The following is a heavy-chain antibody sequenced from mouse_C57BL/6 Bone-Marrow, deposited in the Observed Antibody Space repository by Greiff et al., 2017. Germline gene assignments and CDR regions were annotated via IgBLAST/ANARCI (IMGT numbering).Heavy chain of an antibody. Sequence: DVKLVESGGGLVKPGGSLKLSCAASGFTFSSYAMSWVRQTPEKRLEWVATISDGGSYTYYPDNVKGRFTISRDNAKNNLYLQMSHLKSEDTAMYYCARDGVADWGQGTLVTVSA. CDR3: ARDGVAD. CDR1: GFTFSSYA. J-gene: IGHJ3*01. CDR2: ISDGGSYT. V-gene: IGHV5-4*01.